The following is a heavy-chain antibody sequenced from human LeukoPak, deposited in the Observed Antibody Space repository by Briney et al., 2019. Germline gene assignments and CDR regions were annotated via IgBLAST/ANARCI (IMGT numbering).Heavy chain of an antibody. CDR3: ARSGTNNWFDP. CDR1: GGSVSSSGYY. CDR2: IYYSGST. V-gene: IGHV4-39*01. J-gene: IGHJ5*02. D-gene: IGHD3-10*01. Sequence: PSETLSLTCTVSGGSVSSSGYYWGWIRQPPGKGLEWIGSIYYSGSTYYNPSLKSRVSISVDTSKNQFSLKLSSVTAADTAVYYCARSGTNNWFDPWGQGTLVTVSS.